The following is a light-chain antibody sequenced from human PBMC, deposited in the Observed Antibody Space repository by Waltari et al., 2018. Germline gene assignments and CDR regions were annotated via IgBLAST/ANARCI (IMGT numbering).Light chain of an antibody. J-gene: IGKJ1*01. CDR3: QKYGSLPAT. Sequence: EIMLTQSPGPLSLSPGERATLSCRASQSISRFLAWYQQKPGQAPRLLIYDASSRATGIPDRFSGSGSGTDFRLTISRLEPEDIAVYYCQKYGSLPATFGQGTKVEIK. CDR1: QSISRF. CDR2: DAS. V-gene: IGKV3-20*01.